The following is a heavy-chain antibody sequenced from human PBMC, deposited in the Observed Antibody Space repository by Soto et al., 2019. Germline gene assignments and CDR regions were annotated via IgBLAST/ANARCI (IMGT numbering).Heavy chain of an antibody. J-gene: IGHJ4*02. Sequence: EVQLVESGGGLVQPGGSLRLSCAVSRFTFSNSWLSWVRQAPGKGLEWVANINQDGSDKYYVDSVKGRFTISRDNAKNSLYLQMNSLRAEDTAIYYCARVSPVMSPGYWGQGTLVTVSS. V-gene: IGHV3-7*05. D-gene: IGHD3-16*01. CDR2: INQDGSDK. CDR3: ARVSPVMSPGY. CDR1: RFTFSNSW.